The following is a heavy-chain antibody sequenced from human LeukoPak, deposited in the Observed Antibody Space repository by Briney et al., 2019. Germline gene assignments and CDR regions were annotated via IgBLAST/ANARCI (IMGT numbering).Heavy chain of an antibody. CDR1: GYTFTGYY. D-gene: IGHD6-19*01. Sequence: GASVKVSRKASGYTFTGYYMHWVRQAPGQGLEWMGWINPNSGGTNYAQKLQGRVTMTRDTSISTAYMELSRLRSDDTAVYYCARDSSSGWYRIGYFDYWGQGTLVTVSS. J-gene: IGHJ4*02. CDR3: ARDSSSGWYRIGYFDY. CDR2: INPNSGGT. V-gene: IGHV1-2*02.